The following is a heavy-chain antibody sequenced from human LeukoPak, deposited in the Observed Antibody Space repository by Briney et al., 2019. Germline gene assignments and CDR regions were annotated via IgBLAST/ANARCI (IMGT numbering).Heavy chain of an antibody. V-gene: IGHV1-18*01. CDR3: ARSPGVGDPGYFDY. J-gene: IGHJ4*02. CDR1: GYTFTSYG. D-gene: IGHD1-26*01. Sequence: ASVKVSCKASGYTFTSYGISWVRQAPGQGLEWMGWISAYNGNTNYAQRLQGRVTMTTDTSTSTAYMELRSLRSDDTAVYYCARSPGVGDPGYFDYWGQGTLVTVSS. CDR2: ISAYNGNT.